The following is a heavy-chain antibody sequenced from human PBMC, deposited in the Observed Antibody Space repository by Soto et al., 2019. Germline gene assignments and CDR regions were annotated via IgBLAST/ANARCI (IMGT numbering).Heavy chain of an antibody. Sequence: QVNLVQPGAEVKKPGPSGTSSCKASVATFSSYPITWLRQAPGQGLDGMGGIIPIFGTANYAQKFQGRVTITADEATSTAYMELSSMRYEDTAVYYCARGNHRWLQLWYFDLWGRGTLVTVSS. CDR1: VATFSSYP. D-gene: IGHD5-12*01. V-gene: IGHV1-69*12. J-gene: IGHJ2*01. CDR2: IIPIFGTA. CDR3: ARGNHRWLQLWYFDL.